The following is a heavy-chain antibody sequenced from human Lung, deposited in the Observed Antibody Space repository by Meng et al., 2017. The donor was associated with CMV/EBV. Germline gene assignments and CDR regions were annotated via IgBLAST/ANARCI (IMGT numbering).Heavy chain of an antibody. V-gene: IGHV4-59*01. CDR2: IYYSGST. CDR1: GGSISSYY. D-gene: IGHD3-22*01. Sequence: SETLSLXXTVSGGSISSYYWSWIRQPPGKGLEWIGYIYYSGSTNYNPSLKSRVTISVDTSKNQFSLKLSSVTAADTAVYYCASVTGSSDSSGYYYYYGMDVWGRGTTVTVSS. J-gene: IGHJ6*02. CDR3: ASVTGSSDSSGYYYYYGMDV.